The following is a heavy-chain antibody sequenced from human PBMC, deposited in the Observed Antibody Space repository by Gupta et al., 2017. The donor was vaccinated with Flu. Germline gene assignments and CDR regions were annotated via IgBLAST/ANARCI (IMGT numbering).Heavy chain of an antibody. CDR3: TRSSWRRLLDY. CDR1: GFTFSEFG. D-gene: IGHD3-3*01. Sequence: EVQLVASGGGLVQPGGSLRLSCAASGFTFSEFGMVWVRQAPGKGPEWVANIKEDGSEKHYVASVRGRFTISRDNARNSLYLQMDSLRAEDTAGYFCTRSSWRRLLDYWGQGTLVTVSS. CDR2: IKEDGSEK. J-gene: IGHJ4*02. V-gene: IGHV3-7*01.